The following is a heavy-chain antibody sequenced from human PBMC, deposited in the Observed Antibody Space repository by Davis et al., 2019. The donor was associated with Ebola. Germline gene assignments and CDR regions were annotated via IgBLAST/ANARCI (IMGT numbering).Heavy chain of an antibody. CDR2: IGTAGDT. CDR1: GFTFSNYD. CDR3: ARDGAPPYSYGYYYYYGMDV. Sequence: PGGSLRLSCAASGFTFSNYDMHWVRQATGKGLEWVSAIGTAGDTYYPGSVKGRFTISRENAKNSLYLQMDSLRAEDTAVYYYARDGAPPYSYGYYYYYGMDVWGQGTTVTVSS. J-gene: IGHJ6*02. V-gene: IGHV3-13*01. D-gene: IGHD5-18*01.